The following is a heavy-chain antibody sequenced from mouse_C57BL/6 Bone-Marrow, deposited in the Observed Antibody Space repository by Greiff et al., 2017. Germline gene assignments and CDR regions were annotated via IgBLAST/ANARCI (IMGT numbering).Heavy chain of an antibody. V-gene: IGHV14-4*01. CDR1: GFNIKDDY. Sequence: EVHLVESGAELVRPGASVKLSCTASGFNIKDDYMHWVKQRPEQGLEWIGWIDTENGDTEYASKFQGKATITVDPSSNTAYLQLSSLTSEDTAVYYCTRIAYWGQGTLVTVSA. CDR3: TRIAY. CDR2: IDTENGDT. J-gene: IGHJ3*01.